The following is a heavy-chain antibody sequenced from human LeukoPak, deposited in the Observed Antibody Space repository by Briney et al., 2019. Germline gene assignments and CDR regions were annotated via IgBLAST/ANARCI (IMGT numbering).Heavy chain of an antibody. J-gene: IGHJ4*02. CDR2: ISGSGGST. CDR3: ASSGVVGANPLDY. D-gene: IGHD1-26*01. V-gene: IGHV3-23*01. Sequence: PGGSLRLSCAASGFTFSSYATSWVRQAPGKGLEWVSAISGSGGSTYYADSVKGRFTISRDNSKNTLYLQMNSLRAEDTAVYYCASSGVVGANPLDYWGQGTLVTVSS. CDR1: GFTFSSYA.